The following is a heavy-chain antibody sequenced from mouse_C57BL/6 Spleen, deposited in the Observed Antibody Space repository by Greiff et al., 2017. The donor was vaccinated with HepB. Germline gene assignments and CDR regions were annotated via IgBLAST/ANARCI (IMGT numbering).Heavy chain of an antibody. D-gene: IGHD2-5*01. CDR2: INPNNGGT. V-gene: IGHV1-26*01. CDR3: ARRSNYFYWYFDV. Sequence: VQLQQSGPELVKPGASVKISCKASGYTFTDYYMNWVKQSHGKSLEWIGDINPNNGGTSYNQKFKGKATLTVDKSSSTAYMELRSLTSEDSAVYYCARRSNYFYWYFDVWGTGTTVTVSS. CDR1: GYTFTDYY. J-gene: IGHJ1*03.